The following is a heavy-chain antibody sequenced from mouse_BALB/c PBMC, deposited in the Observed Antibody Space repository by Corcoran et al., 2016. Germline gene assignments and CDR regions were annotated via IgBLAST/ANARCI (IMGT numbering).Heavy chain of an antibody. V-gene: IGHV14-3*02. CDR1: GFNIKDTY. CDR3: ARRDYGSSSSWFAY. D-gene: IGHD1-1*01. J-gene: IGHJ3*01. Sequence: EVQLQQSGAELVKPGASVKLSCTASGFNIKDTYMHWVKQRPEQGLEWIGRVDPANGNTKYDPKLQGKATITADTSSNTAYLQLSSLTSEDTAVYYCARRDYGSSSSWFAYWGQGTLVTVSA. CDR2: VDPANGNT.